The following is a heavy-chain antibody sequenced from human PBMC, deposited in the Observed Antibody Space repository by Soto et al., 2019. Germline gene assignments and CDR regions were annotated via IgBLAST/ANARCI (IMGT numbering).Heavy chain of an antibody. CDR2: TYLRSKWYN. Sequence: QTLSLTCAISGDSVSSNTASWNWIRQSPSRGLEWLGRTYLRSKWYNDYAVSVKSRIIINPDTSNNQLSLQLNSVTPEDTAVYFCAKGDNLGPKTGYAFDPWGQGIMVTVSS. CDR3: AKGDNLGPKTGYAFDP. CDR1: GDSVSSNTAS. J-gene: IGHJ5*02. V-gene: IGHV6-1*01. D-gene: IGHD5-12*01.